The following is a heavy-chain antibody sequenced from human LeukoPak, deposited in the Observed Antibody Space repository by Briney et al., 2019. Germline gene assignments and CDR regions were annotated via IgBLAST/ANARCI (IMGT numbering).Heavy chain of an antibody. J-gene: IGHJ4*02. CDR2: INAGNGNT. D-gene: IGHD6-19*01. V-gene: IGHV1-3*01. Sequence: GASVKVSCKASGYTFTSYAMHWVRQAPGQRLEWMGWINAGNGNTKYSQEFQGRVTITRDTSASTAYMELSSLRSEDTAVYYCASFIGTAVAGTWSYWGQGTLVTVSS. CDR1: GYTFTSYA. CDR3: ASFIGTAVAGTWSY.